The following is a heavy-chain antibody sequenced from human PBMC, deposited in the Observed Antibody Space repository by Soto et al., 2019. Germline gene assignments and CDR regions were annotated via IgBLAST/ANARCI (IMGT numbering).Heavy chain of an antibody. Sequence: ASVEVSCKASGYTFTSYGISWVRQAPGQGLEWMGWISAYNGNTNYAQKLQGRVTMTTDTSTSTAYMELRSLRSDHTAVYYCARGVRNRNWFDPWGQGTLVTVSS. CDR1: GYTFTSYG. J-gene: IGHJ5*02. CDR2: ISAYNGNT. D-gene: IGHD2-8*01. V-gene: IGHV1-18*01. CDR3: ARGVRNRNWFDP.